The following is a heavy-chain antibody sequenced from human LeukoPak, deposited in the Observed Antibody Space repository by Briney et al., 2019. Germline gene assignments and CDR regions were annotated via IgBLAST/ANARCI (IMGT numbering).Heavy chain of an antibody. CDR1: GGSISSYY. Sequence: PSETLSLTCTVSGGSISSYYWSWIRQPPGKGLEWIGYIYYSGSTNYNPSLKSRVTISVDTSKNQFSLKLSSVTAADTAVYYCARGYYGDHFDCWGQGTLVTVSS. CDR2: IYYSGST. V-gene: IGHV4-59*01. J-gene: IGHJ4*02. D-gene: IGHD4-17*01. CDR3: ARGYYGDHFDC.